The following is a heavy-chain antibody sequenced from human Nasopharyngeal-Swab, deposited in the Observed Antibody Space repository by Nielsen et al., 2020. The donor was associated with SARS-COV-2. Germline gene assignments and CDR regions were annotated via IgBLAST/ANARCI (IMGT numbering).Heavy chain of an antibody. V-gene: IGHV3-23*01. D-gene: IGHD3-16*01. J-gene: IGHJ4*02. Sequence: GGSLRLSCAASGFTFSNYVMSWVRQAPGKGLECVSAISGSGTDTYYADSVQGRFTISRDNSKNTLCLQMNSLGADDTAVYSCARGSRAGYTYIDSWGQGTLVTVSS. CDR2: ISGSGTDT. CDR1: GFTFSNYV. CDR3: ARGSRAGYTYIDS.